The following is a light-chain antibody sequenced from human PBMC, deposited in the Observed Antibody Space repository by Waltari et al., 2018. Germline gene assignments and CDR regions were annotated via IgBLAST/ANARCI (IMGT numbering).Light chain of an antibody. CDR2: WAS. CDR1: QSVLYSSNNNNY. CDR3: RQYYSAPHT. Sequence: DIVMTQSPDFLAVSQGERATITCKSSQSVLYSSNNNNYLAWYQQKPGQPPKLLIYWASTRESGVPDRVSGSAAGTDFTLTNSSLQPEDVAVYYCRQYYSAPHTFGQGTRVEIK. V-gene: IGKV4-1*01. J-gene: IGKJ1*01.